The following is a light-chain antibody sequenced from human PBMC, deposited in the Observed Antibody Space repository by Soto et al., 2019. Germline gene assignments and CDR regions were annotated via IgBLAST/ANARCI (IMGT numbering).Light chain of an antibody. Sequence: QSALTQPRAVSGSPGQSVTISCTGTSSDVGGYNDVSWYQQYPGKAPKPMIYDVSKRPSGVPDRFSGSKSGNTASLTVSGLQADDEAEYYCCSYAGSVIFGGGTKVTVL. V-gene: IGLV2-11*01. J-gene: IGLJ2*01. CDR2: DVS. CDR3: CSYAGSVI. CDR1: SSDVGGYND.